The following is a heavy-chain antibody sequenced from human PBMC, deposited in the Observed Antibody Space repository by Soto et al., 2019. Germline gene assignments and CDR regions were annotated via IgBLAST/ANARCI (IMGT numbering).Heavy chain of an antibody. CDR3: ARESPYSSGWSDAFDI. J-gene: IGHJ3*02. Sequence: GGSLRLSCAASGFTFGSYAMHWVRQAPGKGLEWVAVISYDGSNKYYADSVKGRFTISRDNSKNTLYLQMNSLRAEDTAVYYCARESPYSSGWSDAFDIWGQGTMVTVSS. V-gene: IGHV3-30-3*01. CDR2: ISYDGSNK. D-gene: IGHD6-19*01. CDR1: GFTFGSYA.